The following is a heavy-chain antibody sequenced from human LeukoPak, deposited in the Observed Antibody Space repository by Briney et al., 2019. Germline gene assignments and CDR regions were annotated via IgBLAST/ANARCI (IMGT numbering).Heavy chain of an antibody. CDR2: IKEGGSEK. V-gene: IGHV3-7*01. D-gene: IGHD1-1*01. J-gene: IGHJ4*02. CDR3: TRNRGTDY. CDR1: GFTFSNYW. Sequence: GGSLRLSCAASGFTFSNYWMNWVRQAPGKGLEWVANIKEGGSEKIYVDSVKGRFTISRDNSKNSLYLQINNLRAEDTAVYYCTRNRGTDYWGQGTLVTVSS.